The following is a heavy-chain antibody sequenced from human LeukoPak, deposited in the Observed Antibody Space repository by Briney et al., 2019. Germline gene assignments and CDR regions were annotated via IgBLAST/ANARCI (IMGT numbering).Heavy chain of an antibody. Sequence: GASVKVSCKASGGTFSSYAISWVRQAPGQGLEWMGRIIPILGIANYAQKFQGRVTITADKSTSTAYMELSSLRSEDTAVYYCARAGGVTYYFDYWGQGTLVTVSS. CDR3: ARAGGVTYYFDY. V-gene: IGHV1-69*04. J-gene: IGHJ4*02. D-gene: IGHD2-21*02. CDR2: IIPILGIA. CDR1: GGTFSSYA.